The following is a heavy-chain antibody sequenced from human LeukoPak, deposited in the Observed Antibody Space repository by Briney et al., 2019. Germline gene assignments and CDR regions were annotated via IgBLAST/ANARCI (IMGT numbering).Heavy chain of an antibody. CDR3: AKTLHYGHYGKFDY. CDR2: ISGSGGST. CDR1: GFTFSSYA. Sequence: PGGSLRLSCAASGFTFSSYAMSWVRQAPGKGLEWVSAISGSGGSTFYADSVKGRFTISRDNSMNTLYLQMNSLRVEDTAVYYCAKTLHYGHYGKFDYWGQGTLVTVSS. D-gene: IGHD4-17*01. J-gene: IGHJ4*02. V-gene: IGHV3-23*01.